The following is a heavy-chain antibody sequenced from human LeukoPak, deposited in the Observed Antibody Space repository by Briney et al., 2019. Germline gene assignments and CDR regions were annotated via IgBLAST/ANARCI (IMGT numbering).Heavy chain of an antibody. D-gene: IGHD2-15*01. J-gene: IGHJ4*02. CDR1: GFDFSSYS. CDR2: ISSSSSTI. Sequence: SGGSLRLSCAASGFDFSSYSMNWVRQVPGKGLEWVSYISSSSSTIYYADSVKGRFTISRDNAKNSLYLQMNSLRAEDTAVYYCARDGYCSGSSCYSTTDYWGQGTLFTVSS. CDR3: ARDGYCSGSSCYSTTDY. V-gene: IGHV3-48*04.